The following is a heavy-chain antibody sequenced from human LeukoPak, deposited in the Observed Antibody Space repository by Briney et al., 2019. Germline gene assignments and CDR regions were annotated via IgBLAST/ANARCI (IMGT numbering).Heavy chain of an antibody. V-gene: IGHV4-39*07. D-gene: IGHD1-26*01. CDR1: GGSISSSSYY. J-gene: IGHJ4*02. CDR3: ARNKWELLRGDQN. Sequence: PSETLSLTCTVSGGSISSSSYYWGWIRQPPGKGLEWIGTIYHTGSTYYNPSLKSRVTISVDTSKNQFSLKLSSVTAADTAVYFCARNKWELLRGDQNWGQGTLVTVSS. CDR2: IYHTGST.